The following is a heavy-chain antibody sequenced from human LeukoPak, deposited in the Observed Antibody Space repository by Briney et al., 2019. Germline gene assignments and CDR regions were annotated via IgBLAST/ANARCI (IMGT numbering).Heavy chain of an antibody. J-gene: IGHJ4*02. CDR3: ATDRGWRTSGYYLYYFEY. CDR2: ISVSGGNT. Sequence: GGSLRLSCAASGFTFSSYAMSWVRQAPGKGLEWVSTISVSGGNTYYADSAKGRFTISRDNSKNSLYLQMSSLRAEDTAVYYCATDRGWRTSGYYLYYFEYWGQGTLVTFSS. D-gene: IGHD3-3*01. V-gene: IGHV3-23*01. CDR1: GFTFSSYA.